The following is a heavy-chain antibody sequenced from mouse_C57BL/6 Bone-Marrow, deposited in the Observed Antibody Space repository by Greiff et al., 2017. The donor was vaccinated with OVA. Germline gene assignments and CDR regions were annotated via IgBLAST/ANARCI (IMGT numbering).Heavy chain of an antibody. D-gene: IGHD2-1*01. CDR1: GFTFTDYY. CDR2: IRNKANGYTT. CDR3: ASGLHYGKPYAMYY. Sequence: EVQLVESGGGLVQPGGSLSLSCAASGFTFTDYYMSWVRQPPGKALEWLGFIRNKANGYTTEYSASVKGRFTISRDNSQSILYLQMNALRAEYSATYYCASGLHYGKPYAMYYWGQGTSVTVSS. J-gene: IGHJ4*01. V-gene: IGHV7-3*01.